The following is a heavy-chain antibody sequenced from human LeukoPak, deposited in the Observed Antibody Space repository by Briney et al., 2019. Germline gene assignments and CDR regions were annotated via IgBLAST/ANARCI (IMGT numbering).Heavy chain of an antibody. V-gene: IGHV4-59*01. CDR2: IYYSGST. Sequence: SETLSLTCTVSGGSISSYYWSWIRQPPGKGLEWIGYIYYSGSTNYNPSLKSRVTISVDTSKNRFSLKLSSVTAADTAVYYCARVRVVVPAAIWGDYYYMDVWGKGTTVTVSS. CDR1: GGSISSYY. CDR3: ARVRVVVPAAIWGDYYYMDV. D-gene: IGHD2-2*02. J-gene: IGHJ6*03.